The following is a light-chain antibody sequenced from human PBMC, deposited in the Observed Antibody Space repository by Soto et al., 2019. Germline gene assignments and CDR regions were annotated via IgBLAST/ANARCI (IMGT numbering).Light chain of an antibody. V-gene: IGLV2-14*01. CDR3: SSYSISTAYL. CDR2: EVS. J-gene: IGLJ1*01. Sequence: QSVLTQPACVSGSPGQSITISCTGTSSDVGVYDYVSWCQLHPGKAPKLMVFEVSNRPSGVSHRFSVSNLGNTDSLTIYGLQADDETDYFCSSYSISTAYLFGTGTKVTVL. CDR1: SSDVGVYDY.